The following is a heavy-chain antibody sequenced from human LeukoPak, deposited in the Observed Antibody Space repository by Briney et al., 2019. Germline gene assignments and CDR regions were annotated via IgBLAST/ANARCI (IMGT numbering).Heavy chain of an antibody. V-gene: IGHV4-34*01. D-gene: IGHD4-11*01. CDR3: ARRVVESAATTERNWFDP. CDR2: IHHSGST. Sequence: SETLSLTCAVYGGSFRGYYWTWIRQPPGKGLEWIGEIHHSGSTNYNPSLTSRVTISVDMSKNQLSLKLNSVTATDTALYSCARRVVESAATTERNWFDPWGQGTLVTVSS. J-gene: IGHJ5*02. CDR1: GGSFRGYY.